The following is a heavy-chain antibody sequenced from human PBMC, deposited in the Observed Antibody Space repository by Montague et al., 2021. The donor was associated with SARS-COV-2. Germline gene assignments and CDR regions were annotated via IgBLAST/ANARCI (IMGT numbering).Heavy chain of an antibody. Sequence: SETLSLTCDVSGVSISNYHWSWIRQPPGKGLEWIGEINHSGSSYYNPSLKSRVTISVDTSKNQFSLKLSSVTAADTAVYYCASRNRGNRGAFDIWGQGTMVTVSS. CDR1: GVSISNYH. CDR3: ASRNRGNRGAFDI. CDR2: INHSGSS. V-gene: IGHV4-34*01. J-gene: IGHJ3*02. D-gene: IGHD3-10*01.